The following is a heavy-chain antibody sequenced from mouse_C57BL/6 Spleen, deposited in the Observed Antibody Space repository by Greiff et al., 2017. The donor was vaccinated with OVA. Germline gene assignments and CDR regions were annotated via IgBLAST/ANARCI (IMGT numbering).Heavy chain of an antibody. CDR1: GYTFTSYW. Sequence: QVHVKQPGAELVKPGASVKMSCTASGYTFTSYWITWVKQRPGQGLEWIGDIYPGSGSTNYNEKFKSKATLPVDTSSSTAYMQLSSLTSEDSAVYYCARGSGYFDVWGTGTTVTVSS. V-gene: IGHV1-55*01. CDR3: ARGSGYFDV. CDR2: IYPGSGST. J-gene: IGHJ1*03.